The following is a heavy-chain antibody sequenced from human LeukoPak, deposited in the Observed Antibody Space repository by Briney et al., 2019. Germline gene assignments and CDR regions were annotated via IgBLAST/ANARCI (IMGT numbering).Heavy chain of an antibody. CDR3: ARVVPPDCGGDCYSGHAFDI. Sequence: PGGSLRLSCAASGFTFSSYSMNWVRQAPGKGLEWVSYISSSSSTIYYADSVKGRFTTSRDNAKNSLYLQMNSLRAEDTAVYYCARVVPPDCGGDCYSGHAFDIWGQGTMVTVSS. CDR2: ISSSSSTI. V-gene: IGHV3-48*01. CDR1: GFTFSSYS. D-gene: IGHD2-21*02. J-gene: IGHJ3*02.